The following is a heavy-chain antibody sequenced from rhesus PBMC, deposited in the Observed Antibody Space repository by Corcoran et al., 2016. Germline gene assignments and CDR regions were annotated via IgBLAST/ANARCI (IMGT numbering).Heavy chain of an antibody. J-gene: IGHJ3*01. V-gene: IGHV4-122*02. D-gene: IGHD2-21*01. CDR3: ARGSTVLVVVATDAFDF. CDR1: GYSISSGYG. CDR2: ISYSGST. Sequence: QLQLQESGPGLVKPSETLSLTCAVSGYSISSGYGWSWIRKPPGKGLDWIGYISYSGSTIYNPSLKSRVTISSDTSKNQFSLKLSSVTAADTAVYYCARGSTVLVVVATDAFDFWGQGLRVTVSS.